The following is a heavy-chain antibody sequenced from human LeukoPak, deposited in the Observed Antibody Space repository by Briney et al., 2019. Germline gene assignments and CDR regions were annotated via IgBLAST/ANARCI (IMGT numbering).Heavy chain of an antibody. V-gene: IGHV3-7*01. CDR1: GFTFSNYW. J-gene: IGHJ4*02. Sequence: GGSLRLSCAASGFTFSNYWMTWVRQAPGKGLEWVANIKQDESEKHYVDSVRGRFTLSRDNAKNSLYLQMNSLRAEDTAVYYCARDYDFWSGYYYYWGQGTLVTVSS. D-gene: IGHD3-3*01. CDR3: ARDYDFWSGYYYY. CDR2: IKQDESEK.